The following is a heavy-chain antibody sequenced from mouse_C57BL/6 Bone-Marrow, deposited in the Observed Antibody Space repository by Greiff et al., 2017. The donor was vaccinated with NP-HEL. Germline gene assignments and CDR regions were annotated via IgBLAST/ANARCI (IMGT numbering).Heavy chain of an antibody. Sequence: VMLVESGAELVKPGASVKISCKASGYAFSSYWMNWVKQRPGKGLAWIGQIYPGDGDTNYNGKFKGKATLTADKSSSTAYMQLSSLTSEDSAVYFCARGGYVDYWGQGTTLTVSS. CDR2: IYPGDGDT. V-gene: IGHV1-80*01. CDR3: ARGGYVDY. J-gene: IGHJ2*01. CDR1: GYAFSSYW.